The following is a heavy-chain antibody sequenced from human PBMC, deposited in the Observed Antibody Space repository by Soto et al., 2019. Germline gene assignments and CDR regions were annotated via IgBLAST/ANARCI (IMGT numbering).Heavy chain of an antibody. D-gene: IGHD6-19*01. J-gene: IGHJ4*02. Sequence: VASVKVSCKASGYTFTSYGISWVRQAPGQGLEWMGWISAYNGNTNYAQKLQGRVTMTTDTSTSTAYMELRSLRSDDTAVYYCARDQGSRRRSIGPHSSGWYWGYYDYWGQGTLVTVSS. CDR3: ARDQGSRRRSIGPHSSGWYWGYYDY. CDR1: GYTFTSYG. V-gene: IGHV1-18*01. CDR2: ISAYNGNT.